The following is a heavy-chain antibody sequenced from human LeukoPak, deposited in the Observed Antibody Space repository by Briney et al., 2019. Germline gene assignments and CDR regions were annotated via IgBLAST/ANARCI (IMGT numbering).Heavy chain of an antibody. CDR1: GFTFSSYS. Sequence: PGGSLRLSCAASGFTFSSYSMNWVRQAPGKGLEWVSSISSSSSYIYYADSVKGRFTISRDNAKNSLYLQMNSLRAEDTAVYYCARASAYGSASMGYWGQGTLVTVSS. CDR2: ISSSSSYI. J-gene: IGHJ4*02. D-gene: IGHD6-19*01. V-gene: IGHV3-21*01. CDR3: ARASAYGSASMGY.